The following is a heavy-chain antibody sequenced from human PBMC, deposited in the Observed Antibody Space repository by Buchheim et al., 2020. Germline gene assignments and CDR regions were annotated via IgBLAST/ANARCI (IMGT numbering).Heavy chain of an antibody. CDR2: IWYDGSKE. Sequence: QVHLVESGGGVVQPGRSLRLSCVASGFTFSTYGMHWVRQAPGKGLEWVAVIWYDGSKEYYAESVRGRFSISRDKSKNTLYLQMNSLEVDDTAVYYCASAGTTAPFDYWGQGTL. V-gene: IGHV3-33*01. J-gene: IGHJ4*02. D-gene: IGHD1-7*01. CDR3: ASAGTTAPFDY. CDR1: GFTFSTYG.